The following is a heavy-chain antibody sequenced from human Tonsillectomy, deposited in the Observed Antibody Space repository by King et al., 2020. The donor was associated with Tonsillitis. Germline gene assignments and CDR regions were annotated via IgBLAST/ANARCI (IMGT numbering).Heavy chain of an antibody. CDR2: INHSGST. CDR1: GGSFSGYY. CDR3: ARGRYYDSSGYFYYYYCMDV. Sequence: VQLQQWGAGLLKPSETLSLTCVVYGGSFSGYYWSWIRQSPGKGLEWIGEINHSGSTNYNPSLKSRVTISVDTSKNQFSLKLSSVTAADTAVYYCARGRYYDSSGYFYYYYCMDVWGKGTTVTVSS. V-gene: IGHV4-34*01. D-gene: IGHD3-22*01. J-gene: IGHJ6*03.